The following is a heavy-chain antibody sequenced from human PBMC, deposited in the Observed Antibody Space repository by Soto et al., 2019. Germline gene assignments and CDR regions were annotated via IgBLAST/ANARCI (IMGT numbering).Heavy chain of an antibody. CDR2: INGGGGTT. J-gene: IGHJ4*02. Sequence: VQLLESGGHLIQPGESLRLSCAASGFSFSGYTMNWVHQAQGKGLEWISGINGGGGTTYYADSVKGRFTISRDDSKNILYLQMNSPRAEDTAIYYCAKDRHPDGIWTFDYWGRGTLVTVSS. CDR1: GFSFSGYT. CDR3: AKDRHPDGIWTFDY. D-gene: IGHD3-9*01. V-gene: IGHV3-23*01.